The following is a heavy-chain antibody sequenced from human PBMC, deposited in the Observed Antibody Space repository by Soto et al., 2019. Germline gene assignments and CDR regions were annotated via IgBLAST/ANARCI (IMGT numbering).Heavy chain of an antibody. Sequence: SVKVSCKASGGTFSSYAISWVRQAPGQGLEWMGGIIPIFGTANYAQKFQGRVTITADESTSTAYMELSSLRSEDTAVYYCASYGSGSYLNEFDYWGQGTLVTVSS. CDR3: ASYGSGSYLNEFDY. D-gene: IGHD3-10*01. V-gene: IGHV1-69*13. J-gene: IGHJ4*02. CDR2: IIPIFGTA. CDR1: GGTFSSYA.